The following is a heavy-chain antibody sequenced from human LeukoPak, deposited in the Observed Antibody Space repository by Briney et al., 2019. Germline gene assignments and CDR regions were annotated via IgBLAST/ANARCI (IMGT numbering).Heavy chain of an antibody. CDR2: ISSSSSYI. CDR1: GFTFSSYS. V-gene: IGHV3-21*04. J-gene: IGHJ3*02. CDR3: ATSKRSSSWYGGAFDI. Sequence: PGGSLRLSCAASGFTFSSYSMNWVRQAPGKGLEWVSSISSSSSYIYYADSVKGRFTISRDNAKNSLYLQMNSLRAEDTAVYYCATSKRSSSWYGGAFDIWGQGTMVTVSS. D-gene: IGHD6-13*01.